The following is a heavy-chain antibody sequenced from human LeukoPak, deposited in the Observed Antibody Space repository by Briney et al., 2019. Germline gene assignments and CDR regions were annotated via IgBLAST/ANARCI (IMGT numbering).Heavy chain of an antibody. CDR2: INPNNGDT. J-gene: IGHJ4*02. Sequence: AASVKVSCKASGYTFTAHYMHWVRQAPGQGPEWMGRINPNNGDTKFAQTFQGRVTMTRDTSINTAYMELSRLRSDDTAIYYCARDSSIGFTYSLAFDYRGRGTLVIVS. CDR3: ARDSSIGFTYSLAFDY. CDR1: GYTFTAHY. V-gene: IGHV1-2*06. D-gene: IGHD5-18*01.